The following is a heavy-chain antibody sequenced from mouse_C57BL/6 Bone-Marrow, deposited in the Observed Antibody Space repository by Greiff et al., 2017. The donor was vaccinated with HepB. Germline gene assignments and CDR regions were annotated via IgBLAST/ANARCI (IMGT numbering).Heavy chain of an antibody. D-gene: IGHD1-1*01. V-gene: IGHV3-6*01. J-gene: IGHJ3*01. Sequence: EVKVEESGPGLVKPSQSLSLTCSVSGYSITSGYYWNWIRQFPGNKLEWMGYISYDGSNNYNPSIKNRISITRDTSKNQFFLKLNSVTTEDTATYYCAREATTGVAYWGQGTLVTVAA. CDR3: AREATTGVAY. CDR1: GYSITSGYY. CDR2: ISYDGSN.